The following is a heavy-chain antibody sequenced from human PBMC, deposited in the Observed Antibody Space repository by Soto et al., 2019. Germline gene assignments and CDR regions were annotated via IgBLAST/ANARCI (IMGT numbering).Heavy chain of an antibody. CDR2: IYHSGST. V-gene: IGHV4-39*07. CDR3: ARDGPATATKDYYYYGMDV. CDR1: GVSISSGGYY. D-gene: IGHD2-15*01. Sequence: PSETLSLTCTVSGVSISSGGYYWSWIRQPPGKGLEWIGEIYHSGSTNYNPSLKSRVTISVDKSKNQFSLKLSSVTAADTAVYYCARDGPATATKDYYYYGMDVWGQGTTVTVSS. J-gene: IGHJ6*02.